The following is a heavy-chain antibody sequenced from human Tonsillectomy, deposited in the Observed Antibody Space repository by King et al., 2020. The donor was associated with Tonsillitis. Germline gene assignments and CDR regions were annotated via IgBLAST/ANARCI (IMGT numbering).Heavy chain of an antibody. CDR3: TRVTLIYYLDY. CDR2: TRNKANSYTT. J-gene: IGHJ4*02. V-gene: IGHV3-72*01. CDR1: GFTFSDHY. D-gene: IGHD3-10*01. Sequence: VQLVESGGGLVQPGGSLRLSCAASGFTFSDHYMDWVPQAPGKGLEWVGRTRNKANSYTTEYAASVKGRFTISRDDSKNSVYLHMNSLKSEDTAVYYCTRVTLIYYLDYWGQGTLVTVSS.